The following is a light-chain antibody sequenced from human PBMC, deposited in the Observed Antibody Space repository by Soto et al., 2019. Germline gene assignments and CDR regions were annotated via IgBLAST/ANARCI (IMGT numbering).Light chain of an antibody. CDR1: HSVSNN. J-gene: IGKJ2*01. CDR3: QQYNNWPLTVT. CDR2: SAS. Sequence: EIVMTQSPATLSVSPGERATLSCRASHSVSNNLAWYQQKPGQAPRVLIYSASTRATGIPASFSGSGSGTEFTLTISSLQSEDFEVYYCQQYNNWPLTVTFGQGTKLEIK. V-gene: IGKV3-15*01.